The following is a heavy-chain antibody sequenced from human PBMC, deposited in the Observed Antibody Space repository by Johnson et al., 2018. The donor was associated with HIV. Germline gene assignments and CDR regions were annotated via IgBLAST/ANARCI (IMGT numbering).Heavy chain of an antibody. D-gene: IGHD1-26*01. CDR1: GFTFSNSA. J-gene: IGHJ3*02. CDR3: ARGGHSASYYWGQVDAFDI. Sequence: QVQLVESGGGVVQPGRSLRLSCAASGFTFSNSAMHWVRQAPGKGLEWVAFERYNEVNKFYADSVKGRLTISRDNSKNTLYLEMNSLRAEDTAVHYCARGGHSASYYWGQVDAFDIWGQGTMVTV. CDR2: ERYNEVNK. V-gene: IGHV3-33*08.